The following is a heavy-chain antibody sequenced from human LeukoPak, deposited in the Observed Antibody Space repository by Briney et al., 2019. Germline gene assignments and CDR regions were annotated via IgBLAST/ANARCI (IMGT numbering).Heavy chain of an antibody. CDR2: INPNSGGT. Sequence: ASVKVSCKASGYTFTGYYMHWVRQAPGQGLEWMGWINPNSGGTNYAQKFQGRVTMTRDTSISTAYMELSRLRSDDTAVYYCSSTSSTSYYYYYMDVRGKGTTVTVSS. D-gene: IGHD2-2*01. CDR1: GYTFTGYY. V-gene: IGHV1-2*02. CDR3: SSTSSTSYYYYYMDV. J-gene: IGHJ6*03.